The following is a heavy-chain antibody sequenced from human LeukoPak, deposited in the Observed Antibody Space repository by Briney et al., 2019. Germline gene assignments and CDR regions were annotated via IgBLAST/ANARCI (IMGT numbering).Heavy chain of an antibody. V-gene: IGHV3-9*01. CDR3: ARDGYSSSSGFSDY. CDR2: ISWNSGSI. Sequence: PGGSLRLSCAASGFTFDDYAMHWVRHAPGKGLEWVSGISWNSGSIGYADSVKGRFTISRDNAKNSLYLQMNSLRAEDTALYYCARDGYSSSSGFSDYWGQGTLVTVSS. J-gene: IGHJ4*02. D-gene: IGHD6-6*01. CDR1: GFTFDDYA.